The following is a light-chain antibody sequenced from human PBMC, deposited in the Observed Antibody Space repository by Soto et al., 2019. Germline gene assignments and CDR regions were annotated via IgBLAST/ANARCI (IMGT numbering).Light chain of an antibody. CDR1: QSISSY. J-gene: IGKJ2*01. Sequence: DIQVSQTPSSLSASVGDRVTITCLASQSISSYLTWYQQKPGKAPKLLIYAASTLQSGVPSRFSGSGSGTDFTLTISSLQPEDSATYYCQQSYSTPYTFGQGTKVDIK. CDR3: QQSYSTPYT. CDR2: AAS. V-gene: IGKV1-39*01.